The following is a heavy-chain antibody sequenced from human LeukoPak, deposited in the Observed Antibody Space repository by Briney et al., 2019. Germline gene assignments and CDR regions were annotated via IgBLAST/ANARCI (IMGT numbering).Heavy chain of an antibody. V-gene: IGHV1-8*01. CDR1: GYTFTSYD. J-gene: IGHJ4*02. D-gene: IGHD3-22*01. Sequence: ASVKVSSKASGYTFTSYDINWVRQAPGQGLEWMGWMNPNSGNTGYAQKFQGRVTITRNTSISTAYMELSSVRSEDTAVYYCAGAGSSGYYRDFDYWGQGTLVTVSS. CDR3: AGAGSSGYYRDFDY. CDR2: MNPNSGNT.